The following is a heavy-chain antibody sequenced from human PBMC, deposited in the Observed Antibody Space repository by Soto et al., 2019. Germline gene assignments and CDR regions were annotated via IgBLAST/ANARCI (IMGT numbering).Heavy chain of an antibody. CDR2: ISSSSSHT. CDR1: GFTFSSCS. CDR3: ARDRSGSYPPGDGMDV. J-gene: IGHJ6*02. Sequence: PGGSLRLSRAASGFTFSSCSMNWVRQAPGKGLEWVSAISSSSSHTYYADSVKGRFTISRDNAKNSLYLQVNSLRAEDTAVYYCARDRSGSYPPGDGMDVWGQGTTVTVSS. D-gene: IGHD3-10*01. V-gene: IGHV3-21*01.